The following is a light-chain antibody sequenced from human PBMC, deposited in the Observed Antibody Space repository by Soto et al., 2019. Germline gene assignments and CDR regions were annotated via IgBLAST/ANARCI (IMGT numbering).Light chain of an antibody. J-gene: IGLJ3*02. V-gene: IGLV1-51*01. CDR3: GTWDSSLSSWV. Sequence: QSVLTQPPSVSAAPGQKVTISCSGSSFNIANNYVSWYQQLPGTAPKLLIYDNNKRPSGIPDRFSGSKSGTSATLGITGLQTGGEADYYCGTWDSSLSSWVFGGGTKLTVL. CDR1: SFNIANNY. CDR2: DNN.